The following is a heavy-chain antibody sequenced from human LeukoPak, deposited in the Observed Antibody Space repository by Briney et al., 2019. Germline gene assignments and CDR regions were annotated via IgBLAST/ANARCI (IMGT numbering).Heavy chain of an antibody. CDR3: ARDATYSRGFDP. Sequence: GGSLRLPCAASGFTFSSYSMNWVRQAPGKGLEWVSSISSSSSYIYYADSVKGRFTISRDNAKNSLYLQMNSLRAEDTAVYYCARDATYSRGFDPWGQGTLVTVSS. J-gene: IGHJ5*02. CDR1: GFTFSSYS. V-gene: IGHV3-21*01. D-gene: IGHD5-12*01. CDR2: ISSSSSYI.